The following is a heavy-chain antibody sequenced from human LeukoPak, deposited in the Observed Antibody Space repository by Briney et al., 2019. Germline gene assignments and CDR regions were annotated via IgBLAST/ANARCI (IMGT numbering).Heavy chain of an antibody. V-gene: IGHV3-23*01. D-gene: IGHD4-11*01. CDR1: GFTFRSYA. CDR3: ASNRATVTTAIDY. Sequence: PGGSLRLSCAASGFTFRSYAMSWVRQAPGKGLEWVSAISGSGDSTHYADSVKGRFTISRDNSKNTLYLQMNGLRAEDTAIYYCASNRATVTTAIDYWGQGTLVTVPS. J-gene: IGHJ4*02. CDR2: ISGSGDST.